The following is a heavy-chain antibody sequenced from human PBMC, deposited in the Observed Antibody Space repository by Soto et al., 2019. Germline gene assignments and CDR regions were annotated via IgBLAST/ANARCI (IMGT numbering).Heavy chain of an antibody. Sequence: SETLSLTCTVSGGSIRSGGYYWSWIRQHPGKGLEWIGDIYYSGSTHYNPSVKSRVIMSVDTSKNQFSLKLSSVTAADTAVYYCAIQSTVVTPQLGFDIWGQGTMVTVSS. V-gene: IGHV4-31*03. D-gene: IGHD4-17*01. CDR2: IYYSGST. J-gene: IGHJ3*02. CDR3: AIQSTVVTPQLGFDI. CDR1: GGSIRSGGYY.